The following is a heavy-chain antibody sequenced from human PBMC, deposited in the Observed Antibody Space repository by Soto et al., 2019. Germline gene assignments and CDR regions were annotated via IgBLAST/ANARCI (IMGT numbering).Heavy chain of an antibody. V-gene: IGHV4-59*02. J-gene: IGHJ4*02. Sequence: QVQLQESGPGLVKPSETLSLTCTVSGASVSGDYWSWIRQPPGKGLECIGYISNNGDTNYSPSLKSRVPMSLDTSRNQSSLKLTSVTAADTAVYYCARTARRFDYWGQGTLVTVSS. CDR1: GASVSGDY. CDR3: ARTARRFDY. D-gene: IGHD6-6*01. CDR2: ISNNGDT.